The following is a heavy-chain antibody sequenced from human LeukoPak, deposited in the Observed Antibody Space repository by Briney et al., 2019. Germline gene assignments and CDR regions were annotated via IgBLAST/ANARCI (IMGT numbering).Heavy chain of an antibody. Sequence: PSETLSLTCAVYGGSFSGYYWSWLRQPPGKGLEWIGEINHSGSTNYNSSLKSRVTMSVDKSKNQFPLKLTSVTAADTAIYYCARGPETERDFFGSATKKGLNYWGQGTLVTVSS. CDR2: INHSGST. D-gene: IGHD3-10*01. V-gene: IGHV4-34*01. J-gene: IGHJ4*02. CDR1: GGSFSGYY. CDR3: ARGPETERDFFGSATKKGLNY.